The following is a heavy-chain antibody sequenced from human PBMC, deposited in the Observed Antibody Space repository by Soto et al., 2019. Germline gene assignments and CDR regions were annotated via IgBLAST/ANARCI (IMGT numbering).Heavy chain of an antibody. CDR2: INHRGSI. J-gene: IGHJ6*01. D-gene: IGHD2-15*01. Sequence: QVQLQQWGAGLLKPSETLSLNCAVYGGSFSGYYWSWIRQPPGTGLEWIGEINHRGSINYNPSLKSRVTMSVDTSKNQFSLKLNSVTAADTAVFYCARGSRIRIPAASGRDYCYHGLDVWGQGTAVTVSS. V-gene: IGHV4-34*01. CDR3: ARGSRIRIPAASGRDYCYHGLDV. CDR1: GGSFSGYY.